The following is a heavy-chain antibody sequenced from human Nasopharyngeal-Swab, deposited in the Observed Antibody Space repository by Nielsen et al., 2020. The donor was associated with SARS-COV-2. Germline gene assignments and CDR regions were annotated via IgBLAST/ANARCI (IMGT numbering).Heavy chain of an antibody. D-gene: IGHD3-22*01. CDR2: ISGSGGST. J-gene: IGHJ6*02. Sequence: ESPKIHCAASGFTLSSFAMSLVPQAPGKGLEWVSAISGSGGSTYYADSVKGRFTISRDNSKNTLYHQMNSLRAEDTAVYYGARSSGYDYGMDVWGQGTTVTVSS. CDR3: ARSSGYDYGMDV. CDR1: GFTLSSFA. V-gene: IGHV3-23*01.